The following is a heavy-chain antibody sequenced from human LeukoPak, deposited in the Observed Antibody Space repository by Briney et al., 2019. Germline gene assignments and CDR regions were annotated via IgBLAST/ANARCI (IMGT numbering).Heavy chain of an antibody. Sequence: GASVKASCKASGGTFSSYVISWVRQAPGQGLEWMGGIIPIFGTANYAQKFQGRVTITADKSTSTAYMELSSLRSEDTAVYYCARGAGDYGDYLAYWYFDLWGRGTLVTVSS. J-gene: IGHJ2*01. V-gene: IGHV1-69*06. D-gene: IGHD4-17*01. CDR1: GGTFSSYV. CDR3: ARGAGDYGDYLAYWYFDL. CDR2: IIPIFGTA.